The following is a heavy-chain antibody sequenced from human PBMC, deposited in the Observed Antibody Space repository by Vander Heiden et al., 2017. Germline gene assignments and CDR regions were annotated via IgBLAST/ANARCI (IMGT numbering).Heavy chain of an antibody. V-gene: IGHV4-59*01. J-gene: IGHJ6*02. D-gene: IGHD6-25*01. CDR2: IYYSGST. CDR3: ARDSSDYGMDV. CDR1: GGSISSYY. Sequence: QVQLQESGPGLVKPSETLSLTCTVSGGSISSYYWSWIRQPPGKGLEWIGYIYYSGSTNYNPSLKSRVTISVDTAKNQFSLKLSSVTAADTAVYYGARDSSDYGMDVWGQGTTVTVSS.